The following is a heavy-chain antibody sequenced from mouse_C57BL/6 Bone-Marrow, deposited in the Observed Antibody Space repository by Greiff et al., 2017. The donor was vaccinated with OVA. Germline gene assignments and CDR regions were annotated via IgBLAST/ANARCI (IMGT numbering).Heavy chain of an antibody. CDR3: TTDYDYDWFAY. D-gene: IGHD2-4*01. Sequence: VQLQQSGAELVRPGASVKLSCTASGFNIKDDYMPWVKQRPEQGLEWIGWIDPENGDTEYASKVQGKATITADTSANTAYLQLSSLTSEDTAVYYCTTDYDYDWFAYWGQGTLVTVSA. CDR2: IDPENGDT. CDR1: GFNIKDDY. V-gene: IGHV14-4*01. J-gene: IGHJ3*01.